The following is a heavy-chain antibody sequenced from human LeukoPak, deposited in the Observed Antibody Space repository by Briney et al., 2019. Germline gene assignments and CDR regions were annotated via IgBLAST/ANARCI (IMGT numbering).Heavy chain of an antibody. J-gene: IGHJ4*02. CDR3: ARITGYFDSGGSYYWGFFDY. V-gene: IGHV4-59*01. Sequence: SETLSLTCSVSGVSMTNDRWTWIRQAPGKGLEWIGYMSDSGQTNYNPSLRGRATVSVDTSKSQCSLRLTSVTSADTAVYYCARITGYFDSGGSYYWGFFDYWGQGSLVTVSS. D-gene: IGHD3-22*01. CDR2: MSDSGQT. CDR1: GVSMTNDR.